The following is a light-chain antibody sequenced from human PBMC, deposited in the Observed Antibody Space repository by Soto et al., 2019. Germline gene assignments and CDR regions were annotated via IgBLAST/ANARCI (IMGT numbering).Light chain of an antibody. CDR2: EVS. J-gene: IGLJ2*01. CDR1: SSDVGGYNY. V-gene: IGLV2-14*01. CDR3: SSYTSSSTA. Sequence: QSALTQPASVSGSPGQSITISCTGTSSDVGGYNYVSWYQQHPGKAPKLMIYEVSNRPSGVSNRFSGSKSGNTASLTISGLQPEDEADYYCSSYTSSSTAFGGGTKLTVL.